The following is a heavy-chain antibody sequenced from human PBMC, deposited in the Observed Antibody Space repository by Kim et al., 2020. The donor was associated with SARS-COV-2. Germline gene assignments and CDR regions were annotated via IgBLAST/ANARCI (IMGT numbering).Heavy chain of an antibody. CDR1: GDSVSSNSAA. V-gene: IGHV6-1*01. Sequence: SQTLSLTCAISGDSVSSNSAAWNWIRQSPSRGLEWLGRTYYRSKWYNEYALSVKSRITINPDTSKNQFSLQLKSVTPEDTAVYYCVGGGGWNTWGQGTLVTVCS. CDR3: VGGGGWNT. D-gene: IGHD6-19*01. J-gene: IGHJ5*02. CDR2: TYYRSKWYN.